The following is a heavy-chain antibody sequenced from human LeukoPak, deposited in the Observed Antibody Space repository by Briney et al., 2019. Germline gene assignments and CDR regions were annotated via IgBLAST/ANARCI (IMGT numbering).Heavy chain of an antibody. CDR1: GFTFSSYE. D-gene: IGHD1-7*01. Sequence: SLRLSCAASGFTFSSYEMNWVRQAPGKGLEWVANIKQDGSEKYFVDSVKGRFTISRDNAKNSLYLQMNSLRAEDTAVYYCARDMASGTTFDYWGQGTLVTVSS. V-gene: IGHV3-7*05. CDR3: ARDMASGTTFDY. J-gene: IGHJ4*02. CDR2: IKQDGSEK.